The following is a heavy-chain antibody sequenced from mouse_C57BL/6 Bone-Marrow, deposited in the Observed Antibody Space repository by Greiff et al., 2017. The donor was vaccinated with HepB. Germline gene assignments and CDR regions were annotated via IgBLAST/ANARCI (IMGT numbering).Heavy chain of an antibody. Sequence: QVQLQQPGAELVKPGASVKLSCKASGYTFTSYWMHWVKQRPGQGLEWIGMIHPNSGSTNYNEKFKSKATLTVDKSSSTAYMQLSSLTSEDSAVYSWSSTGTNLGWYCDVWGTGTTVTVSS. D-gene: IGHD4-1*01. J-gene: IGHJ1*03. CDR2: IHPNSGST. CDR3: SSTGTNLGWYCDV. V-gene: IGHV1-64*01. CDR1: GYTFTSYW.